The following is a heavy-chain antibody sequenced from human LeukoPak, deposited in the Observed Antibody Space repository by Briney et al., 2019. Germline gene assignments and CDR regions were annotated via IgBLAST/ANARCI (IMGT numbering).Heavy chain of an antibody. CDR3: AGAVTNLGVAIPAH. Sequence: ASVKVSCKAFGYTFSSYYMHWVRQAPGQGLEWMGIINPSGDNRSYAQKFQGRVTMTRDMSTSTVYMEVSSLRSEDTAVYYCAGAVTNLGVAIPAHWGQGTLVTVSS. J-gene: IGHJ4*02. CDR1: GYTFSSYY. CDR2: INPSGDNR. D-gene: IGHD3-3*01. V-gene: IGHV1-46*01.